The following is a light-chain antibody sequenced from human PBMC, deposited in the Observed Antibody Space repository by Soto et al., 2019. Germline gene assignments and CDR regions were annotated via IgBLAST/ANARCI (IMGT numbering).Light chain of an antibody. Sequence: QSALTQPASVSGSPGQSITISCTGTSSDVGGYNYVSWYQQHPGKAPKLIIYDVSVRPSGVSTRFSGSKSGNTASLTISGLQADDEADYYCTSYTSQSTVVFGGGTKVTVL. V-gene: IGLV2-14*01. CDR1: SSDVGGYNY. J-gene: IGLJ3*02. CDR2: DVS. CDR3: TSYTSQSTVV.